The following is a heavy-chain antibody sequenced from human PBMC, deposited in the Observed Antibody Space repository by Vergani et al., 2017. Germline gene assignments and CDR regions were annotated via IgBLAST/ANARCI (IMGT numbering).Heavy chain of an antibody. CDR2: FDPEDGET. CDR3: ATGPLAARQSNYYYYGMDV. J-gene: IGHJ6*02. V-gene: IGHV1-24*01. D-gene: IGHD6-6*01. Sequence: QVQLVQSGAEVKKPGASVKVSCKVSGYTLTELSMHWVRQAPGKGLEWMGGFDPEDGETIYAQKFQGRVTMTEDTSTDPAYMELSSLRSEDTAVYYCATGPLAARQSNYYYYGMDVWGQGTTVTVSS. CDR1: GYTLTELS.